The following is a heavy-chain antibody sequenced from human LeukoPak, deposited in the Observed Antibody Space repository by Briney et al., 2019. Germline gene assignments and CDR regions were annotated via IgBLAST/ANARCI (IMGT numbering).Heavy chain of an antibody. CDR2: IYYSGST. CDR1: GGSISSYH. CDR3: ASIDYGDYVGYFDY. Sequence: PSETLSLTCTVSGGSISSYHWSWIRQPPGQGLEWIGYIYYSGSTNYNPSLKSRVTISVDTSKNQFSLKLSSVTAADTAVYYCASIDYGDYVGYFDYWGQGTLVTVSS. J-gene: IGHJ4*02. D-gene: IGHD4-17*01. V-gene: IGHV4-59*08.